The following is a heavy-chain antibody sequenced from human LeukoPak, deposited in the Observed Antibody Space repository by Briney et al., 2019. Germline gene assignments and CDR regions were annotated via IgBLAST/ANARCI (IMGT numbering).Heavy chain of an antibody. Sequence: SETLSLTCTVSGGSISSSSYYWDWIRQPPGKGLEWIGSIYYSGSTYYNPSLKSRVTISVDTSKNQFSLKLSSVTAADTAVYYCARGLDPYGSGSYANYYYYGMDVWGQGTTVTVSS. V-gene: IGHV4-39*07. CDR3: ARGLDPYGSGSYANYYYYGMDV. J-gene: IGHJ6*02. CDR1: GGSISSSSYY. D-gene: IGHD3-10*01. CDR2: IYYSGST.